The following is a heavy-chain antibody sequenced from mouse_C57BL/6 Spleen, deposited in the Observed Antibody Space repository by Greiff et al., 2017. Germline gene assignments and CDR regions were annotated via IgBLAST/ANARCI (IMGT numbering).Heavy chain of an antibody. J-gene: IGHJ4*01. CDR2: IHPNSGST. CDR1: GYTFTSYW. Sequence: QVQLKQPGAELVKPGASVTLSCKASGYTFTSYWMHWVKQRPGQGLEWIGMIHPNSGSTNYNEKFKSKATLTVDKSSSTAYMQLSSLTSEDSAVYYCGRNYYGSSYYAMDYWGQGTSVTVSS. D-gene: IGHD1-1*01. V-gene: IGHV1-64*01. CDR3: GRNYYGSSYYAMDY.